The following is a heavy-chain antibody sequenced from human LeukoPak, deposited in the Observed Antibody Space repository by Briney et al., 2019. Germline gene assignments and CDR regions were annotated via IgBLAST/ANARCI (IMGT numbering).Heavy chain of an antibody. Sequence: SETLSLTCTVSGGSISSSSYYWGWLRQPPGKGLEWIGSIYYSGSTYYNPSLKSRVTISVDTSKNQFSLKLSSVTAADTAVYYCARHSFVGATKFDPWGQGTLVTVSS. CDR3: ARHSFVGATKFDP. CDR1: GGSISSSSYY. CDR2: IYYSGST. D-gene: IGHD1-26*01. V-gene: IGHV4-39*01. J-gene: IGHJ5*02.